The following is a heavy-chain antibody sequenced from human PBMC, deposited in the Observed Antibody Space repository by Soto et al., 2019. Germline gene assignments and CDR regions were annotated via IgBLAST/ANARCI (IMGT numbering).Heavy chain of an antibody. CDR2: IYYSGSI. D-gene: IGHD6-19*01. CDR3: ARQSSGWYNWFDP. Sequence: TSETLSLTCSVSGGSISSSSYYWGWIRQPPGKGLEWIGSIYYSGSIYYNPSLKSRVTISVNTSKNQFSLKLSSVTAAETAVYYCARQSSGWYNWFDPWGQGTLVTAPQ. CDR1: GGSISSSSYY. V-gene: IGHV4-39*01. J-gene: IGHJ5*02.